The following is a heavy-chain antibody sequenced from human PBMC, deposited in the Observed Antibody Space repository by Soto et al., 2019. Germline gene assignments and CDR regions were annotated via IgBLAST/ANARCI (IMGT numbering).Heavy chain of an antibody. Sequence: QLQLQESGPGLVKPSETLSLTCSVSGVSISNTSYYWGWIRQPPGKGLEWVGTIYFSGSTFYNPSLMSRVTISIDTSKNQFSLRLSSVTAADTAVYYCARHGSYWGQGTLVTVSS. CDR3: ARHGSY. CDR2: IYFSGST. CDR1: GVSISNTSYY. V-gene: IGHV4-39*01. J-gene: IGHJ4*02.